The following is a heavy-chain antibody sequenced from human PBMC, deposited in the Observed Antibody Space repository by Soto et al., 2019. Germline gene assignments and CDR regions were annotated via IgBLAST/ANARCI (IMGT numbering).Heavy chain of an antibody. D-gene: IGHD2-2*01. CDR1: GGSFSGYY. V-gene: IGHV4-34*01. J-gene: IGHJ4*02. Sequence: QVQLQQWGAGLLKPSETLSLTCAVYGGSFSGYYWSWIRQPPGKGLEWIGEINHSGSTNYNPSLKSRVTISVDTSKNQFSLKLSSVTAADTAVYYCARGSYGASGYCSSTSCREVDYWGQGTLVTVSS. CDR3: ARGSYGASGYCSSTSCREVDY. CDR2: INHSGST.